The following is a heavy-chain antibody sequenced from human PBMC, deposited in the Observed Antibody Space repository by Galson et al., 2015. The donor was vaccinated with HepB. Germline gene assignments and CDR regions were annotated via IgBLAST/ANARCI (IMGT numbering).Heavy chain of an antibody. J-gene: IGHJ4*02. CDR3: ATVPPYCGGDCYPDDYYFDY. CDR1: GGTFSSYA. V-gene: IGHV1-69*13. CDR2: IIPIFGIA. Sequence: SVKVSCKASGGTFSSYAISWVRQAPGQGLEWMGGIIPIFGIANYAQKFQGRVTITADESTSTAYMELSSLRSEDTAVYYCATVPPYCGGDCYPDDYYFDYWGQGTLVTVSS. D-gene: IGHD2-21*02.